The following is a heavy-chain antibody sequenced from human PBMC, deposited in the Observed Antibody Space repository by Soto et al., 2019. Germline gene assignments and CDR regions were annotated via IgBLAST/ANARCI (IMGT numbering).Heavy chain of an antibody. D-gene: IGHD2-15*01. CDR2: ISAYNGNT. Sequence: SVELSWKASGYSITSSGVCWVRQHPIQGLEWMGWISAYNGNTNYAQKLQGRVTMTTDTSTSTAYMELRSLRPDDTAVYYCARDPYCSGGSCPRWFDPWGQGTLVTRSS. CDR3: ARDPYCSGGSCPRWFDP. J-gene: IGHJ5*02. V-gene: IGHV1-18*04. CDR1: GYSITSSG.